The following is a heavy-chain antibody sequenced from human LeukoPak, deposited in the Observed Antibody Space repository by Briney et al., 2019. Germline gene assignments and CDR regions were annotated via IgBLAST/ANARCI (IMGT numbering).Heavy chain of an antibody. CDR3: ARASHGYSSSSHLGY. V-gene: IGHV4-31*03. D-gene: IGHD6-6*01. J-gene: IGHJ4*02. Sequence: PSETLSLTCTVSGGSISSGGYYWSWLRQHPGKGLEWNGYIYYSGSTYYNPSLKSRVTISLDTSKNQFSLKLSSVTAADTAVYYCARASHGYSSSSHLGYWGQGTLDSVSS. CDR2: IYYSGST. CDR1: GGSISSGGYY.